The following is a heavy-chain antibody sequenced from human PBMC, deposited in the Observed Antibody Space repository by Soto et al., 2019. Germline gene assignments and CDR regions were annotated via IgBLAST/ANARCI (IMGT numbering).Heavy chain of an antibody. CDR3: AGERGSITVRGHFDI. Sequence: QVQLQESGPGLVKPSGTLSLTCTVTSGSISSNNWWSWVRQTPGKGLEWIGDIHHGGSTNYNPSLMSRITISLDMSKKQFSLRLSSVTAADTAVYYCAGERGSITVRGHFDIWGQGTLVAVSS. J-gene: IGHJ3*02. V-gene: IGHV4-4*02. CDR2: IHHGGST. D-gene: IGHD3-16*01. CDR1: SGSISSNNW.